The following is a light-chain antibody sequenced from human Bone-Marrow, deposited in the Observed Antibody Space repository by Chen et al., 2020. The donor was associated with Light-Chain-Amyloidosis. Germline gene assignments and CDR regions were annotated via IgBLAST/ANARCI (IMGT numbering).Light chain of an antibody. CDR1: DLPTKY. CDR2: RDI. CDR3: QSADSSGTYEVI. Sequence: SYHLTQPPSVSVSPGQTARLTCSGDDLPTKYAYWYQQKPGQAPALVLHRDIERPSGISERFSGSSSGTTATLTISGVQAEDEADYHCQSADSSGTYEVIFGGGTKLTVL. V-gene: IGLV3-25*03. J-gene: IGLJ2*01.